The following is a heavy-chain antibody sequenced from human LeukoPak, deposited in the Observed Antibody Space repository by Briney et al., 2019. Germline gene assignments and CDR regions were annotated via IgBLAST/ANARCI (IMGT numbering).Heavy chain of an antibody. V-gene: IGHV4-34*01. D-gene: IGHD2-15*01. CDR1: GGSFSGYY. CDR3: ARDRDVDDFDS. J-gene: IGHJ4*01. Sequence: SETLSLTCAVYGGSFSGYYWSWIRQPPGKGLEWIGAINHSGSTNYNPSLKSRVTISVDTSKNQLSLNLKSVTAADTAVYYCARDRDVDDFDSWGHGTLVTVSS. CDR2: INHSGST.